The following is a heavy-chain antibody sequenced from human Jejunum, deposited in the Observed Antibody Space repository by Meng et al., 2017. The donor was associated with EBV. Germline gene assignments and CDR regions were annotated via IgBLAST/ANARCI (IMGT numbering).Heavy chain of an antibody. V-gene: IGHV4-61*01. Sequence: QRQESGPGLVKPSETLSLPCTVAGGSVNSGNVYWSWIRQPPGKGLEWIGYIYYSGSTNYIPSLKSRVTISLDTSKNQFSLKLSSVTAADTAVYYCAGLRYSGYDRAFNYWGQGALVTVSS. CDR1: GGSVNSGNVY. CDR3: AGLRYSGYDRAFNY. CDR2: IYYSGST. D-gene: IGHD5-12*01. J-gene: IGHJ4*02.